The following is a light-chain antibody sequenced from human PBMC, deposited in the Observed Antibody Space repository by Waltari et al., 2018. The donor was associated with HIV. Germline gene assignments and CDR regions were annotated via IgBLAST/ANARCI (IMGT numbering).Light chain of an antibody. CDR1: SSDVWSYNL. CDR2: EVS. CDR3: CSYASTTDTYVV. Sequence: QSALTQPASVSGSPGQSITIPCTGPSSDVWSYNLVSWYQQHPGKAPKLIIYEVSKRPSGVSNRFSGSKSGSTASLTISGLQPEDEADYCCCSYASTTDTYVVFGGGTKLTVL. J-gene: IGLJ2*01. V-gene: IGLV2-23*02.